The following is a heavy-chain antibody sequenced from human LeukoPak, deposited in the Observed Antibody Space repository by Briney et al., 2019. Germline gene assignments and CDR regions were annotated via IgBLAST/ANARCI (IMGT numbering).Heavy chain of an antibody. CDR3: ARDFYDYVWGSYRSFLDY. J-gene: IGHJ4*02. Sequence: GGSLRLSCAASGFTFSSYEMNWVRQAPGKGLEWVSYINSSGSTIYYADSVKGRFTISRDNAKNSLYLQMNSLRAEDTAVYYCARDFYDYVWGSYRSFLDYWGQGTLVTVSS. V-gene: IGHV3-48*03. CDR1: GFTFSSYE. CDR2: INSSGSTI. D-gene: IGHD3-16*02.